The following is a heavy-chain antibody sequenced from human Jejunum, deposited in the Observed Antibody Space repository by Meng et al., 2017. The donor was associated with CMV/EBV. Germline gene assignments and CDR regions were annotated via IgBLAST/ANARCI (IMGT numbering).Heavy chain of an antibody. D-gene: IGHD2-15*01. J-gene: IGHJ4*02. V-gene: IGHV3-30*02. CDR3: AKDLPFVGYCSGASCYSFDY. CDR2: IRYGGSDK. CDR1: YG. Sequence: YGMHWVRQAPGKGLGWVTFIRYGGSDKYYADSVKGRFTISRDNSKNTLFLQMNSLRPEDTAVYYCAKDLPFVGYCSGASCYSFDYWGQGTLVTVSS.